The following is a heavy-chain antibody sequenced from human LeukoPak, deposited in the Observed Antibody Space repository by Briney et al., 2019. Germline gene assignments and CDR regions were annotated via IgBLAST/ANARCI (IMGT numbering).Heavy chain of an antibody. V-gene: IGHV1-2*02. CDR2: INPNSGGT. D-gene: IGHD3-22*01. CDR3: ARDVTRRDYYDSSGYYQYFDY. Sequence: ASVKVSCKASGYTFTGYYMHWVRQAPGQGLEWMGWINPNSGGTNYAQKFQGRVTMTRDTSISTAYMELSRLRSDDTAVYYCARDVTRRDYYDSSGYYQYFDYWGQGTLVTASS. J-gene: IGHJ4*02. CDR1: GYTFTGYY.